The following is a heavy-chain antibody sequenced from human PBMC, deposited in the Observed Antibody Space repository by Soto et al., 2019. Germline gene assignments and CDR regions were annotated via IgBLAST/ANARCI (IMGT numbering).Heavy chain of an antibody. D-gene: IGHD5-12*01. J-gene: IGHJ4*02. CDR3: GGGNGFDC. Sequence: EVQLVESGGGLVQPGGSLRLSCAGSGFTFSTYWMTWVRQAPGKGLEWVANIKEDGSERYYVDSVKGRFTISRDNAKNARYLQVSGLRAGDTAVFYCGGGNGFDCWGQGPMVTVS. CDR1: GFTFSTYW. V-gene: IGHV3-7*01. CDR2: IKEDGSER.